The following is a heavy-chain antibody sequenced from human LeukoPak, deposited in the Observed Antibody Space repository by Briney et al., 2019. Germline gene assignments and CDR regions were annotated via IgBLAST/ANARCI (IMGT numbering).Heavy chain of an antibody. V-gene: IGHV1-18*01. D-gene: IGHD5-12*01. CDR2: ISGYNGDS. CDR1: GYTFTNYG. CDR3: AREKYRSGFDY. Sequence: ASVKVSCKASGYTFTNYGISWVRQAPGQGLEWIGWISGYNGDSYYVQKFQGRVTMTTDTSTTTAYMELTSLRSDDTAVYYCAREKYRSGFDYWGQGTPVTVSS. J-gene: IGHJ4*02.